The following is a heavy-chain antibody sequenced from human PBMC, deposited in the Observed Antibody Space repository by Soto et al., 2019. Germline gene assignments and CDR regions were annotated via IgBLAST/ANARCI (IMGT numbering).Heavy chain of an antibody. CDR2: ISGSGGST. V-gene: IGHV3-23*01. J-gene: IGHJ4*02. D-gene: IGHD6-19*01. Sequence: EVQLLESGGGLVQPGGSQRLSCTASGFTFSSYALSWVRQAPGKGLEWVSSISGSGGSTYYADSAKGRVTISRDNSKNTLYLQMSSLRAEDTAVYYCAKESLKTPVTGPVDCWGQGTVVTVSS. CDR3: AKESLKTPVTGPVDC. CDR1: GFTFSSYA.